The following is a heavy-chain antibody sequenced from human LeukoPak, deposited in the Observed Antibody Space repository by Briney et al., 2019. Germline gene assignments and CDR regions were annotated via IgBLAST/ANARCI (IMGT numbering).Heavy chain of an antibody. D-gene: IGHD2-2*01. J-gene: IGHJ4*02. CDR1: GFTFSSYG. CDR2: IWYDGSNK. V-gene: IGHV3-33*06. Sequence: GRSLRLSCAASGFTFSSYGMHWVRQAPGKGLEWVAVIWYDGSNKYYADSVKGRFTISRDNSKNTLFLQMNSLRAEDTAVYYCAKDAVGCSSTSCPPDYFDYWGQGTLVTVSS. CDR3: AKDAVGCSSTSCPPDYFDY.